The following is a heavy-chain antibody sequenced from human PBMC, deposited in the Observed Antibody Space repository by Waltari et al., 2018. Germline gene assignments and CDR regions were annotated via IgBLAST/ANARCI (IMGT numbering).Heavy chain of an antibody. D-gene: IGHD6-6*01. V-gene: IGHV4-39*01. CDR1: CVSISSGAFY. Sequence: QLHLQESGPELVEPSETLYLTCTVSCVSISSGAFYWGWIRQPAGKGPEWLGNFYYRGGTACHPSIERRVAIAVDTSRNQFFLSLTSVTAADAAVYYCARAECSTSSCFFVSGFDPWGQGIHVTVSS. CDR2: FYYRGGT. J-gene: IGHJ5*02. CDR3: ARAECSTSSCFFVSGFDP.